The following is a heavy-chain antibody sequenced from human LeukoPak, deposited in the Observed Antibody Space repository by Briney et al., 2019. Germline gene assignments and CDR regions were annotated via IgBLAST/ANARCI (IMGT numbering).Heavy chain of an antibody. CDR2: FDPEDGET. CDR1: GYTLTELS. J-gene: IGHJ4*02. CDR3: ATAGYSSGWYYFDY. V-gene: IGHV1-24*01. Sequence: ASVKVPCKVSGYTLTELSMHWVRQAPGKGLEWMGGFDPEDGETIYAQKFQGRVTMTEDTSTDTAYMELSSLRSEDTAVYYCATAGYSSGWYYFDYWGQGTLVTVSS. D-gene: IGHD6-19*01.